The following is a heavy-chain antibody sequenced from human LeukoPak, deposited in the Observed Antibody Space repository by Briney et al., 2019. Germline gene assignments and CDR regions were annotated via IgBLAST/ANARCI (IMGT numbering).Heavy chain of an antibody. J-gene: IGHJ4*02. CDR1: GLTFSDYY. Sequence: GGSLRLSCAASGLTFSDYYMSWIRQAPGKGLEWVSYISSSGSTIYYADSVKGRFSISRDNAKHSLYLQMNSLRAEDTAVYYCARGPGAHSHPSRFDSWGQGTLVTVSS. CDR3: ARGPGAHSHPSRFDS. D-gene: IGHD2-2*01. CDR2: ISSSGSTI. V-gene: IGHV3-11*04.